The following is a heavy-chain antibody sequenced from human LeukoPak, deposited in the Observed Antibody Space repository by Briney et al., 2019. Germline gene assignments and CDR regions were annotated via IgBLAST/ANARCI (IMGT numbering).Heavy chain of an antibody. CDR2: ISGSGGST. D-gene: IGHD6-6*01. J-gene: IGHJ4*02. V-gene: IGHV3-23*01. CDR1: RFTLSSYW. Sequence: GGSLRLSCVASRFTLSSYWMNWVRQAPGKGLEWVSAISGSGGSTYYADSVKGRFTISRDNSKNTLYLQMNSLRAEDTAVYYCAKDPLTLPIAARPDLYFDYWGQGTLVTVSS. CDR3: AKDPLTLPIAARPDLYFDY.